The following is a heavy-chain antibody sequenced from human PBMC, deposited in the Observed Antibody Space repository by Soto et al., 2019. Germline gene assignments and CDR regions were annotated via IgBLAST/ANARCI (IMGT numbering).Heavy chain of an antibody. J-gene: IGHJ4*02. CDR1: GYSISSSNW. CDR2: IYYSGTT. V-gene: IGHV4-28*01. Sequence: QVQLQEAGPGLVKPSETLSLTCAVSGYSISSSNWWGWIRQPPGKGLEWIGYIYYSGTTYYNPSLKSRVTMSVDTSKNQFSLKLTSVTAVDTAVYYCARREIQGPIDYWGQGTLVTVSS. D-gene: IGHD1-26*01. CDR3: ARREIQGPIDY.